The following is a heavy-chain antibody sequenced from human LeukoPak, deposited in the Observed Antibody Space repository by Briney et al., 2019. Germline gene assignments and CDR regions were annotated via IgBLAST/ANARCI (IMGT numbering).Heavy chain of an antibody. CDR2: IYYSGNT. D-gene: IGHD7-27*01. CDR3: ASTGVDYYYYGMDV. J-gene: IGHJ6*02. Sequence: TSETLSLTCTVSGGSISSSSYYWGWIRQPPGKGLEWIGSIYYSGNTYYKSSLKSRVTISVDTSKNQFSLKLNSVTAADTAVYHCASTGVDYYYYGMDVWGQGTTVTVSS. V-gene: IGHV4-39*01. CDR1: GGSISSSSYY.